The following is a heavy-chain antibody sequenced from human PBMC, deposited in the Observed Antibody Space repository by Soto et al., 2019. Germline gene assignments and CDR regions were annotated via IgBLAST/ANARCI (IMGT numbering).Heavy chain of an antibody. V-gene: IGHV4-34*01. CDR2: IYYSGST. J-gene: IGHJ5*02. Sequence: SETLSLTCAVYCGSFSGYYWSWIRQPPGKGLEWIGDIYYSGSTNYNPSLKSRVTISLDTSKNQFSLKLTSVTAADTAVYYCARSVFPWGQGTLVTVSS. CDR3: ARSVFP. CDR1: CGSFSGYY.